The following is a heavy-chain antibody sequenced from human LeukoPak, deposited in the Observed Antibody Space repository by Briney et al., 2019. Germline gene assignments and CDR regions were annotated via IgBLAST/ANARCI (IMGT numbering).Heavy chain of an antibody. J-gene: IGHJ4*02. V-gene: IGHV4-59*01. CDR3: ASAHSSSTLDY. CDR2: IYYSGST. CDR1: GGSISSYY. D-gene: IGHD6-6*01. Sequence: SETLSLTCTVSGGSISSYYWSWIRQPPGKGLEWIGYIYYSGSTNYNPSLKSRVTISVDTSKNRFSLKLSSVTAADTAVYYCASAHSSSTLDYWGQGTLVTVSS.